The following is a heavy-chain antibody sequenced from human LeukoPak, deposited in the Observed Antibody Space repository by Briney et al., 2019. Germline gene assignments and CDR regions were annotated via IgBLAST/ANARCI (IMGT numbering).Heavy chain of an antibody. D-gene: IGHD3-9*01. CDR1: GFTFSSYA. CDR2: ISYDGSNK. J-gene: IGHJ6*02. V-gene: IGHV3-30-3*01. Sequence: PGGSLRLSCAASGFTFSSYAMHWVRQAPGKGLEWVAVISYDGSNKYYADSVKGRFTISRDNSKNTLYLQMNSLRAEDTAVYYCARGHYDTSPDYYYGMDVWGQGTTVTVSS. CDR3: ARGHYDTSPDYYYGMDV.